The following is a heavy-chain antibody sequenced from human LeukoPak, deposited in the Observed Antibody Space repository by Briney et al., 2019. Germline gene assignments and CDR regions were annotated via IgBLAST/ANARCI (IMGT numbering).Heavy chain of an antibody. V-gene: IGHV1-2*02. D-gene: IGHD5-24*01. Sequence: ASVKVSCKASGYTFTGYYMHWVRQAPGQGLEWMGWINPNSGGTNYAQKFQGRVTMTRDTSTSTVYMELSSLRSEDTAVYYCASGGEREVEMATISAFDIWGQGTMVTVSS. J-gene: IGHJ3*02. CDR3: ASGGEREVEMATISAFDI. CDR1: GYTFTGYY. CDR2: INPNSGGT.